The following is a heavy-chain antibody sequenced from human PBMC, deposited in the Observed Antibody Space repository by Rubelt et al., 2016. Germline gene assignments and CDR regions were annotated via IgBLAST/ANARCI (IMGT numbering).Heavy chain of an antibody. CDR3: ASLPIASACFDS. CDR2: IYYSGST. V-gene: IGHV4-39*01. D-gene: IGHD6-13*01. CDR1: GGSISSSSYY. J-gene: IGHJ4*02. Sequence: GPGLVRPSETLSLTCTVSGGSISSSSYYWGWIRQPPGKGLEWIGSIYYSGSTYYNPSLMSRVTISVDTSTNQFSRKLSSVTAADTAVYYCASLPIASACFDSWGQGTLVTVSS.